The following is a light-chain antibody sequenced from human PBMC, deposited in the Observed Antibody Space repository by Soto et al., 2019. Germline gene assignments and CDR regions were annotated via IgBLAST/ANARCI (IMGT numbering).Light chain of an antibody. J-gene: IGLJ2*01. CDR1: NSNIGSKT. V-gene: IGLV1-44*01. CDR2: SNN. Sequence: QSVLTQPPSASGTPGQRVAISCSGSNSNIGSKTVNWYQQLPGTAPKLLIYSNNQRPSEVPDRFSGSKSGTSASLAISGLQSEDEADYYCAAWDASLNGVVFGGGTKLTVL. CDR3: AAWDASLNGVV.